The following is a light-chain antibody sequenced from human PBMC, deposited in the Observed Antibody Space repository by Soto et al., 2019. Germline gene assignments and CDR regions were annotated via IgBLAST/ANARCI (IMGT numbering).Light chain of an antibody. CDR2: DAS. CDR3: HQYGSSPRT. J-gene: IGKJ1*01. CDR1: QSISSSY. Sequence: EIVLTQSPGTLSLSPGERATLSCRASQSISSSYFAWYQQKPGQAPRLLIYDASSRATGIPDRFSGSGSGTDFTLTIRRLEPEDFAMYFCHQYGSSPRTFGQGTKVEIK. V-gene: IGKV3-20*01.